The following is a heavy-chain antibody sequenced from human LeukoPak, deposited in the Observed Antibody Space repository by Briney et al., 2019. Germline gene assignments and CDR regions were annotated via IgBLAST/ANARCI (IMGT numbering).Heavy chain of an antibody. J-gene: IGHJ4*02. CDR3: AKGGYSSRAPLDY. CDR2: ISSSGSST. V-gene: IGHV3-23*01. D-gene: IGHD6-13*01. Sequence: PGGSLRLSCAASGFTFSNYAMSWVRQAPGKGLEWVSGISSSGSSTFYADSVKGRFTISRDNSKDTLYLQMNSLRAEDTALYYCAKGGYSSRAPLDYWGQGILVTVSS. CDR1: GFTFSNYA.